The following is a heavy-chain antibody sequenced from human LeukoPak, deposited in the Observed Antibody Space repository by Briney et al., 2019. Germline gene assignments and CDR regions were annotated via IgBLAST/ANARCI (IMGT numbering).Heavy chain of an antibody. CDR2: ISYDGSNK. V-gene: IGHV3-30*18. D-gene: IGHD4-17*01. J-gene: IGHJ4*02. CDR3: AKSPTVTQRGYLDY. CDR1: GFTFSSYG. Sequence: PGRSLRLSCAASGFTFSSYGMHWVREAPGKGLEWVAVISYDGSNKYYAESVKGRFTMSRDNSKNTLYLQMNSLRAEDTAVYYCAKSPTVTQRGYLDYWGQGTLVTASS.